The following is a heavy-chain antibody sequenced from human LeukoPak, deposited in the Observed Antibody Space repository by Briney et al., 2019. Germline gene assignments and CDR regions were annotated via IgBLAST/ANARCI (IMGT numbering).Heavy chain of an antibody. CDR3: ATAAWGLWHGYFDY. Sequence: GSLRLSCAASGLTFSSYYMRWVRQAPGKGLEGVANIKPDGYEKYYVDSVKGRFTISRDNAENSLDLQMNSLRVEDTAVYYCATAAWGLWHGYFDYWARESWSPSPQ. CDR2: IKPDGYEK. D-gene: IGHD2-21*02. CDR1: GLTFSSYY. V-gene: IGHV3-7*03. J-gene: IGHJ4*02.